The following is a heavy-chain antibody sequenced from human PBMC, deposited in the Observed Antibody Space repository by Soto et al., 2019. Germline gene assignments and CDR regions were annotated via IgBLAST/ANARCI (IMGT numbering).Heavy chain of an antibody. J-gene: IGHJ3*02. V-gene: IGHV6-1*01. CDR3: ARAADSVVVIDEGAFDI. CDR1: GDTASTEIAA. D-gene: IGHD3-22*01. CDR2: TYYRSKWYN. Sequence: XRALCLASAKSGDTASTEIAACNLIRHCPWRGLEWLGRTYYRSKWYNDYAVSVKSRITINPDTSKNQFSLQLNSVTPEDTAVSYCARAADSVVVIDEGAFDIWGQGTMVTVSS.